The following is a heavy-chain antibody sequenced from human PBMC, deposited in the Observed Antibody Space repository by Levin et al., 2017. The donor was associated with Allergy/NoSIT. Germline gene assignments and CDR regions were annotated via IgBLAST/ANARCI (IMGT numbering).Heavy chain of an antibody. D-gene: IGHD2-15*01. CDR3: ARGGYCSGGSCYSHFSWYYYGMDV. V-gene: IGHV4-34*01. CDR1: GGSFSGYY. CDR2: INHSGST. J-gene: IGHJ6*02. Sequence: SETLSLTCAVYGGSFSGYYWSWIRQPPGKGLEWIGEINHSGSTNYNPSLKSRVTISVDTSKNQFSLKLSSVTAADTAVYYCARGGYCSGGSCYSHFSWYYYGMDVWGQGTTVTVSS.